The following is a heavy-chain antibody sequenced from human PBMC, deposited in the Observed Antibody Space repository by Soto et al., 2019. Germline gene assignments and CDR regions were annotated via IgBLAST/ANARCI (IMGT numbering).Heavy chain of an antibody. CDR1: GGRFSSYA. V-gene: IGHV1-69*13. CDR2: IIPIFGTA. Sequence: GPPVKVSCKASGGRFSSYAISLVRQAPGQGLEWMGGIIPIFGTANYAQKFQGRVTITADESTSTAYMELSSLRSEDTAVYYCAREGLVDTARVDYWGQGTLVTVSS. D-gene: IGHD5-18*01. J-gene: IGHJ4*02. CDR3: AREGLVDTARVDY.